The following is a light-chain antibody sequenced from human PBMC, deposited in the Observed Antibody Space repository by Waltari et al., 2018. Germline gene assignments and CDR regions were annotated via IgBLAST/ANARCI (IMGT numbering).Light chain of an antibody. CDR3: LQHDGYPYT. V-gene: IGKV1-17*01. Sequence: DIQVTQSPSSLSASIGDRVTITCRASQNIGNDLGWYQQKPGKAPNRLIFAASSLQSWVPARFSGRGSGTEFTLTISSLQPEDFATYYCLQHDGYPYTFGQGTKLEIK. J-gene: IGKJ2*01. CDR2: AAS. CDR1: QNIGND.